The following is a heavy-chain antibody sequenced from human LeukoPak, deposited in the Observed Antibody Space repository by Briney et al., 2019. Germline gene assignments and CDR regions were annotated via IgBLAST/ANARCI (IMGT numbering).Heavy chain of an antibody. J-gene: IGHJ4*02. Sequence: ASVKVSCKASGYTFTSYAMNWVRQAPGQGLEWMGWMNPNSGNTGYAQKFQGRVTMTRNTSITTAYMELSSLRSEDTAVYYCATYSSGWAPFDYWGQGTLVTVSS. CDR3: ATYSSGWAPFDY. D-gene: IGHD6-19*01. V-gene: IGHV1-8*02. CDR2: MNPNSGNT. CDR1: GYTFTSYA.